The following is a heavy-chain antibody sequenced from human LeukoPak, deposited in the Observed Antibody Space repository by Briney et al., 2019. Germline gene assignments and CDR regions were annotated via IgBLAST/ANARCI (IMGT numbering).Heavy chain of an antibody. CDR1: GFTFSSYG. D-gene: IGHD2-2*01. CDR2: ISYDGSNK. J-gene: IGHJ6*04. Sequence: GGSLRLPCAASGFTFSSYGMHWVRQAPGKGLEWVAVISYDGSNKYYADSVKGRFTISRDNSKNTLYLQMNSLRAEDTAVYYCAKDRGPAATSYYYYGIDVWGKGTTVTVSS. V-gene: IGHV3-30*18. CDR3: AKDRGPAATSYYYYGIDV.